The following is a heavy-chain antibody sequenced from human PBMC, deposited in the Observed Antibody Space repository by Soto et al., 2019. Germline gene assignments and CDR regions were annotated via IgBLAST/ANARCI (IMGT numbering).Heavy chain of an antibody. CDR3: ARHWGSSGYDWNYYYGMDV. D-gene: IGHD5-12*01. Sequence: GESLKISCKGSGYSFTSYWIGWVRQMPGKGLEWMGIIYPGDSDTRYSPSFQGQVTISADKSISTAYLQWSSLKASDTAMYYRARHWGSSGYDWNYYYGMDVWGQGTTVTVSS. CDR2: IYPGDSDT. CDR1: GYSFTSYW. J-gene: IGHJ6*02. V-gene: IGHV5-51*01.